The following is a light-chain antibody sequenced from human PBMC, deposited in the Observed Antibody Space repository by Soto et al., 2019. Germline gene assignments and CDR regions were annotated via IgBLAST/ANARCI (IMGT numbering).Light chain of an antibody. Sequence: DIQMTQSPSSLSASVGDRVTITCRASQDIDLFLAWFQQKPGKAPKSLIYATSKLQDGVPSKFTGSGSGTEFTLTISTLQPEDFATYYCQQYNTYPWTVGPGTKV. CDR1: QDIDLF. J-gene: IGKJ1*01. CDR3: QQYNTYPWT. V-gene: IGKV1-16*02. CDR2: ATS.